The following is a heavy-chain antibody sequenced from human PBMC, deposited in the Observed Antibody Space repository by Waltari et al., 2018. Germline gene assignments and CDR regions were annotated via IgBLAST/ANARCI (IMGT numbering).Heavy chain of an antibody. CDR3: ARVDAARGIYYVDY. J-gene: IGHJ4*02. Sequence: QVQLVQSGAEVKKPGSSMKVSCKASGGTFSSYTISWVRQAPGQGLEWMGRIIPIRGIANYAQKCQGRVTITADKATSTAYMELSSLRSEDTAVYYCARVDAARGIYYVDYWGQGTLVTVSS. CDR1: GGTFSSYT. CDR2: IIPIRGIA. D-gene: IGHD5-18*01. V-gene: IGHV1-69*02.